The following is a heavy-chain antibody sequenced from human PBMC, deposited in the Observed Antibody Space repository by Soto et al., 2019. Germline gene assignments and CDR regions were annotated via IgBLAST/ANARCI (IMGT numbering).Heavy chain of an antibody. CDR3: AKHQGEVVITTYYYYGMDV. CDR2: ISYDGSNK. V-gene: IGHV3-30*18. J-gene: IGHJ6*02. CDR1: GFTFSSYG. Sequence: QVQLVESGGGVVQPGRSLRLSCAASGFTFSSYGMHWVRQAPGKGLEWVAVISYDGSNKYYADSVKGRFTISRDNSKNTLYLQMNRLRAEDTAVYYCAKHQGEVVITTYYYYGMDVWGQGTTVTVSS. D-gene: IGHD3-22*01.